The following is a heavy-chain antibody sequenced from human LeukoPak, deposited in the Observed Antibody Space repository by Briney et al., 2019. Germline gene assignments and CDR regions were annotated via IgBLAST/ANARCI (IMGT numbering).Heavy chain of an antibody. CDR3: ARDQSGYSGYDEDFDY. Sequence: SETLSLTCTVSGGSISSSSYYWGWIRQPPGKGLEWIGSIYYSGSTYYNPSLKSRVTISVDTSKNQFSLKLSSVTAADTAVYYCARDQSGYSGYDEDFDYWGQGTLVTVSS. CDR1: GGSISSSSYY. CDR2: IYYSGST. J-gene: IGHJ4*02. D-gene: IGHD5-12*01. V-gene: IGHV4-39*02.